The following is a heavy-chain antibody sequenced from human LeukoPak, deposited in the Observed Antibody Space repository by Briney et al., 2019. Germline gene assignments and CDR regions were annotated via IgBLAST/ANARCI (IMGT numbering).Heavy chain of an antibody. CDR1: GGSTSGFY. J-gene: IGHJ6*03. D-gene: IGHD2-2*02. V-gene: IGHV4-4*07. Sequence: KPSETLSPNCTVPGGSTSGFYWRWIPPPAGKGPGSIGRFYPSWSTNYNPSLKSRVTMSVDTSKNQFSLKLSSVTAADTAVYYCARVKGYCSSTSCYSYYYYMDVWGKGTTVTVSS. CDR3: ARVKGYCSSTSCYSYYYYMDV. CDR2: FYPSWST.